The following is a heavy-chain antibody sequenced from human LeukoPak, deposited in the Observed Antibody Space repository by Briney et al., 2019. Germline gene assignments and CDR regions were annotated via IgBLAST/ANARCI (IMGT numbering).Heavy chain of an antibody. V-gene: IGHV3-21*01. J-gene: IGHJ4*02. Sequence: GGSLRLSCAASGFTFSSYSMNWVRQAPGKGLEWVSSISSSSSYIYYADSVKGRFTISRDNAKNSLYLQMNSLRAEDTAVYYCARTSSGSYSYSDYWGQGTLVTVSS. CDR2: ISSSSSYI. CDR1: GFTFSSYS. D-gene: IGHD3-10*01. CDR3: ARTSSGSYSYSDY.